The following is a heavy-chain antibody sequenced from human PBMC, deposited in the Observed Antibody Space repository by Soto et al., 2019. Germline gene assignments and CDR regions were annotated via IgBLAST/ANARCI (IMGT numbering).Heavy chain of an antibody. V-gene: IGHV3-30*18. CDR2: VSDDGNYK. Sequence: QEQLVESGGGVVQPGGSLTLSCAASGFTFRSYGMHWVRQAPGKGLEWVAVVSDDGNYKYYAESVKGRFTISRENSKNTLYLQLNSLSAEDTDVYFCAKGTCPGTHAPDRFAFDIWGQGTMVTVSS. CDR3: AKGTCPGTHAPDRFAFDI. D-gene: IGHD1-1*01. J-gene: IGHJ3*02. CDR1: GFTFRSYG.